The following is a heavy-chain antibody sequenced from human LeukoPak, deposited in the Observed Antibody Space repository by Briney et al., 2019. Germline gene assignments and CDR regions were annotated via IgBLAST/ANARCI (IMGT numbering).Heavy chain of an antibody. J-gene: IGHJ4*02. CDR2: INSDGSST. D-gene: IGHD3-10*01. V-gene: IGHV3-74*01. CDR3: AREDYYGSGSQPIDY. Sequence: GGPLRLSCAASGFTFSSYWMHWVRQAPGKGLVWVSRINSDGSSTSYADSVKGRFTISRDNAKNTLYLQMNSLRADDTAVYYCAREDYYGSGSQPIDYWGQGTLVTVSS. CDR1: GFTFSSYW.